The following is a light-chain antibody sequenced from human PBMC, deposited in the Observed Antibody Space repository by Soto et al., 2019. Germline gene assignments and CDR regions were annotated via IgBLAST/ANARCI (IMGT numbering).Light chain of an antibody. V-gene: IGKV3-11*01. CDR1: QSVSNY. J-gene: IGKJ4*01. CDR3: QQRSNWPLHT. Sequence: EIVLTQSPATLSLSPGERATLSCRASQSVSNYLAWYQQKPGQPPRLLIYDASTRATVIPASFSGSGSGTDFTLIISSPEPEDVLVYYCQQRSNWPLHTFGGGTKVEIK. CDR2: DAS.